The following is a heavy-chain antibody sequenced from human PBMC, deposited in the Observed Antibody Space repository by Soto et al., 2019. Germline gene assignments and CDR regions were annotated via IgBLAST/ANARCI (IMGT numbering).Heavy chain of an antibody. Sequence: PGGSLRRCCTASGFTFSSYGMHWVRQAPGKGLELVAVIWYDGSNKYYADSVKGRFTISRDNSNNTRYLQMNSLRAEDTAVYYCSRDAVLVRGVTDYYGMDVWGQGTTDTVSS. V-gene: IGHV3-33*01. D-gene: IGHD3-10*01. CDR3: SRDAVLVRGVTDYYGMDV. J-gene: IGHJ6*02. CDR2: IWYDGSNK. CDR1: GFTFSSYG.